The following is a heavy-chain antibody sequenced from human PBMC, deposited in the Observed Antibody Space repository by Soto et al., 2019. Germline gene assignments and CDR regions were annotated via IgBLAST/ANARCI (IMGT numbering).Heavy chain of an antibody. Sequence: PGGSLRLSWAASGFTFSNYWMYWVSQGTGKGLMWVSRINKDGTTTDCADSVKGRFTISRDNAKNSLYLQMNCLRAEDTAVYYCVRMLDWDFWGQGTLVTVSS. V-gene: IGHV3-74*01. CDR2: INKDGTTT. D-gene: IGHD1-7*01. J-gene: IGHJ4*02. CDR3: VRMLDWDF. CDR1: GFTFSNYW.